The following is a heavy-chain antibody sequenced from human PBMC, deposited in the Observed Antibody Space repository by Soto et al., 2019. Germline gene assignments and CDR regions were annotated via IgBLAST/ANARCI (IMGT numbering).Heavy chain of an antibody. J-gene: IGHJ4*02. V-gene: IGHV1-69*12. Sequence: QVQLVQSVAEVKKPGSSVKVSCKASGGTFSSYVISWVRQAPGQGLEWMGRFIPIFGTTIYAQKFQGRVTITADDSTTTAFMELSSLRSEDTAVYYCARLAYDSSGYWWGQGTLVTVSS. CDR1: GGTFSSYV. D-gene: IGHD3-22*01. CDR3: ARLAYDSSGYW. CDR2: FIPIFGTT.